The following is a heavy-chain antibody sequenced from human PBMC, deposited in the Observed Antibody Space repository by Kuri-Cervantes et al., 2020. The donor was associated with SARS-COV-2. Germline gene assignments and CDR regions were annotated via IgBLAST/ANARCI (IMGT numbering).Heavy chain of an antibody. V-gene: IGHV4-59*12. Sequence: GSLRLSCTVSGGSISSYYWSWIRQPPGKGLEWIGYIYYSGSTNYNPSLKSRVTISVDTSKNQFSLKLSSVTAADTAVYYCARGFLDSYGPNWFDPWGQGTLVTVSS. CDR3: ARGFLDSYGPNWFDP. CDR1: GGSISSYY. CDR2: IYYSGST. J-gene: IGHJ5*02. D-gene: IGHD5-18*01.